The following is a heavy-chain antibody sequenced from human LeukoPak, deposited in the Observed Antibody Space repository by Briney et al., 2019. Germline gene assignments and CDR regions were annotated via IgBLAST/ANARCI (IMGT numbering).Heavy chain of an antibody. CDR3: ARNTYYYDSSGYYYGYFDY. D-gene: IGHD3-22*01. J-gene: IGHJ4*02. CDR1: GYTFTSYG. CDR2: ISAYNGNT. Sequence: ASVKVSCKASGYTFTSYGISWVRQAPGQGLEWMGWISAYNGNTNYAQKLQGRVTMTTDTSTSTAYMELRSLRSDDTAVYYCARNTYYYDSSGYYYGYFDYWGQGTLVTVSS. V-gene: IGHV1-18*01.